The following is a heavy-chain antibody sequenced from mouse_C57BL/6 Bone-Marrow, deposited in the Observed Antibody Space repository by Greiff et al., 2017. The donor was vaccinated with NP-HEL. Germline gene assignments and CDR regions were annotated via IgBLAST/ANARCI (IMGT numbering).Heavy chain of an antibody. CDR2: IYPRSGNT. J-gene: IGHJ4*01. D-gene: IGHD2-1*01. CDR1: GYTFTSYG. CDR3: ARRGYGNYGYYAMDY. V-gene: IGHV1-81*01. Sequence: QVQLQQSGAELARPGASVKLSCKASGYTFTSYGISWVKQRTGQGLEWIGEIYPRSGNTYYNEKFKGKATLTADKSSSTAYMELRSLTSEDSAVYFCARRGYGNYGYYAMDYWGQGTSVTVSS.